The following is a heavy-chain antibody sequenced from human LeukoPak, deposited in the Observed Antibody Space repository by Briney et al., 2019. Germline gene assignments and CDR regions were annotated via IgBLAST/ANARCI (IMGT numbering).Heavy chain of an antibody. V-gene: IGHV4-39*01. Sequence: PSETLSLTCTVSCCSISSSSYYWGWIRQPPGKGLEWSGSIYYSGRTYYNPSPKSRVTISVDTSKNQFSLKLSSVTAADTAVYYCARHRLYCSSTSCNQLDYWGQGTLVTVSS. J-gene: IGHJ4*02. D-gene: IGHD2-2*01. CDR3: ARHRLYCSSTSCNQLDY. CDR2: IYYSGRT. CDR1: CCSISSSSYY.